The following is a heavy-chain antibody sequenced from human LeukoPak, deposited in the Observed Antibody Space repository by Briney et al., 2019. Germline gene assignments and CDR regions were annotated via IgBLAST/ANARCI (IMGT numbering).Heavy chain of an antibody. CDR1: GYSFTSYW. CDR2: IYPGDSDT. CDR3: ARLHCYDSSGYPNWFDP. J-gene: IGHJ5*02. Sequence: GESLKISCKGSGYSFTSYWIGWVRQMPGKGLEWMGIIYPGDSDTRYSPSFQGQVTISADKSISTAYLQWSSLKASDTAMYYCARLHCYDSSGYPNWFDPWGQGTLVTVSS. D-gene: IGHD3-22*01. V-gene: IGHV5-51*01.